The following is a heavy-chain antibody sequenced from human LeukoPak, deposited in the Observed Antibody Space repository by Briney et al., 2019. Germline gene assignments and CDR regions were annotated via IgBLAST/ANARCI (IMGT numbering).Heavy chain of an antibody. D-gene: IGHD1-20*01. Sequence: PGGSLRLSCAASGLTFSSYWMTWVRQAPGKGLEWVSCISSSSSYIYYADSVKGRFTISRDSSKNTLYLQMSSLRPEDTSVYHCARAGGLYNWNFGDAIDIWGQGTRVTVSS. V-gene: IGHV3-21*01. J-gene: IGHJ3*02. CDR1: GLTFSSYW. CDR3: ARAGGLYNWNFGDAIDI. CDR2: ISSSSSYI.